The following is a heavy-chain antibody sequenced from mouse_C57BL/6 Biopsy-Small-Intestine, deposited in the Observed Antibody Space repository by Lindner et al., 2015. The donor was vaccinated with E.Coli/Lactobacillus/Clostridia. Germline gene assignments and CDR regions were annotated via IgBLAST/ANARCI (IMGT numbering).Heavy chain of an antibody. Sequence: VQLQESGPELVKPGASVKMSCKASGYTFTSYVIHWVKQKPGQGLEWIGYINPYNDGTKYNEKFKGKATLTSDKASSTAYMEFSSLTSEDSAVYYCARSGYYRYGGALDYWGQGTSVTVSS. J-gene: IGHJ4*01. CDR1: GYTFTSYV. V-gene: IGHV1-14*01. D-gene: IGHD2-14*01. CDR3: ARSGYYRYGGALDY. CDR2: INPYNDGT.